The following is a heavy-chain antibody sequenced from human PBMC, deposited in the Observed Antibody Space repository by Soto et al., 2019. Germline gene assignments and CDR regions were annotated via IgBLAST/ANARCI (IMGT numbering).Heavy chain of an antibody. CDR1: GYIFTSYW. D-gene: IGHD2-15*01. CDR2: IDPSDSYT. CDR3: ARLVGGYCSGGSCYTSYPYDY. J-gene: IGHJ4*02. Sequence: GESLKISCKGSGYIFTSYWITWVRQIPGKGLEWIGSIDPSDSYTNYSPSFQGHVTISADKSISTAYLQWSSLKASDTAMYYCARLVGGYCSGGSCYTSYPYDYWGQGTLVTVSS. V-gene: IGHV5-10-1*01.